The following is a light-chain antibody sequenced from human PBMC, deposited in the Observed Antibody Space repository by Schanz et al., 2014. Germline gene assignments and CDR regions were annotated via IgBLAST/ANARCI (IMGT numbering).Light chain of an antibody. J-gene: IGKJ1*01. V-gene: IGKV1-39*01. CDR2: AAS. Sequence: DIQMTQSPSSLSASVGDRVTITCRASQSISSYLNWYQQKPGKAPKLLIYAASSLESGVPSRFSGSGSGTEFTLTISSLQPEDFATYYCQKYDGAPWTFGQGTKVEIK. CDR1: QSISSY. CDR3: QKYDGAPWT.